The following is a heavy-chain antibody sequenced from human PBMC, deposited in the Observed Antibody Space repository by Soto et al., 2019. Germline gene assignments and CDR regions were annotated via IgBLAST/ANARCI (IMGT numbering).Heavy chain of an antibody. D-gene: IGHD2-15*01. CDR3: ARDAVVAENCLDP. J-gene: IGHJ5*02. Sequence: ESLKISCKGSGYTVTSYYMHWVRQAPGQGLEWMGIINPSGGSTSYAQKFQGRVTMTRDTSTSTVYMELSSLRSEDTAVYYCARDAVVAENCLDPWGQGTLVTVST. CDR2: INPSGGST. V-gene: IGHV1-46*03. CDR1: GYTVTSYY.